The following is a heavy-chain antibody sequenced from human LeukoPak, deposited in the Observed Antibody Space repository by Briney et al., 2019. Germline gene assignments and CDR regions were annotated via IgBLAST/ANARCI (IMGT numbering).Heavy chain of an antibody. CDR3: ARGVGLEMATSYFDY. V-gene: IGHV4-34*01. Sequence: SETLSLTCAVYGGSFSGYYWSWIRQPPGKGLEWIGETNHSGNTNYNPSLKSRVTISVDTSKNQFSLKLSSVTAADTAVYYCARGVGLEMATSYFDYWGQGTLVTVSS. CDR1: GGSFSGYY. CDR2: TNHSGNT. D-gene: IGHD5-24*01. J-gene: IGHJ4*02.